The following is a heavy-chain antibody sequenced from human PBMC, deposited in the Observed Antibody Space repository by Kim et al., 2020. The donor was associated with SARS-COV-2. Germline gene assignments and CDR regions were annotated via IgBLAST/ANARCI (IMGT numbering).Heavy chain of an antibody. Sequence: GGSLRLSCAASGFTFSNYEMNWIRQAPGKGPEWISYISMDAYTTYYADSEKGRFTISRDNAKNSLFLQMDSLTSDDTAVYFCARQAPDYWGQGTLVTVSS. J-gene: IGHJ4*02. CDR2: ISMDAYTT. CDR3: ARQAPDY. CDR1: GFTFSNYE. V-gene: IGHV3-48*03.